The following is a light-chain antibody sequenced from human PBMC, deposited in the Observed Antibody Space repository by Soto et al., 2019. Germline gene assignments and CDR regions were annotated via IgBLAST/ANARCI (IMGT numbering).Light chain of an antibody. CDR1: SSDVGGYNY. V-gene: IGLV2-11*01. Sequence: QAVVTQPRSVSGSPGQSVTISCTGTSSDVGGYNYVSWYQQHPGKAPKLMIYDVSKRPSGVPDRFSGSKSGNTASLTISGLQAEDEADYYCCSYEGSYTLVFGGGTKLTVL. J-gene: IGLJ2*01. CDR2: DVS. CDR3: CSYEGSYTLV.